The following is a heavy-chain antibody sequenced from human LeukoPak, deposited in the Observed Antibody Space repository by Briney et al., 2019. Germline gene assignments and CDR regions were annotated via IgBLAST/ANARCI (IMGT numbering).Heavy chain of an antibody. D-gene: IGHD1-7*01. CDR3: AKDLTGTTDY. J-gene: IGHJ4*02. CDR1: GFTFSSYG. V-gene: IGHV3-30*18. CDR2: ISYDGSNK. Sequence: GGSLRLSCAASGFTFSSYGMHWVRQAPGKGLGWVAVISYDGSNKYYADSVKGRFTISRDNSKNTLYLQMNSLRAEDTAVYYCAKDLTGTTDYWGQGTLVTVSS.